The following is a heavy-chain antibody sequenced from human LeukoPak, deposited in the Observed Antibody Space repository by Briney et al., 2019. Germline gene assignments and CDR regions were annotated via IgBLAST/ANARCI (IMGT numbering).Heavy chain of an antibody. CDR1: GFTFSSYG. CDR3: ARVAGDYETG. D-gene: IGHD4-17*01. CDR2: ILSDGSKE. J-gene: IGHJ4*02. Sequence: GGSLRLSCAASGFTFSSYGMHWVRQAPGKGLEWVAVILSDGSKEFYTDSVKGRFTISRDNAKNSLYLQMNSLRAEDTAVYYCARVAGDYETGWGQGTLVTVSS. V-gene: IGHV3-33*01.